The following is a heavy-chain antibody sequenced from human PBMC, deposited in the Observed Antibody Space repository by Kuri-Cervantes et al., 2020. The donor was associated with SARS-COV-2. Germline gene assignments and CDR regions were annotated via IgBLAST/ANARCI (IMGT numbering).Heavy chain of an antibody. D-gene: IGHD2-21*01. Sequence: GESLKISCVASGFNFSTSDMHWVRQAPGKGLEWVTFILYDGKNKKCLASGKGRFTISRDNSQNTLHLQMKSLRDEDTAIYYCAKDRAGVHDFWGQGTLVTVSS. CDR1: GFNFSTSD. CDR2: ILYDGKNK. J-gene: IGHJ4*02. CDR3: AKDRAGVHDF. V-gene: IGHV3-30*18.